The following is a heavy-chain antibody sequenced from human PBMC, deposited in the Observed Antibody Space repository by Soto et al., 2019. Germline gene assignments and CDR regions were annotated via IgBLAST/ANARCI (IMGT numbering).Heavy chain of an antibody. CDR2: ISSSISYI. J-gene: IGHJ4*02. D-gene: IGHD5-12*01. Sequence: PGGSLRLSCAASGFTFSSYSMNWVRQAPGKGLEWVSSISSSISYIYYADSVKGRFTISRDNSKNSLYLQMNSLRAEDTAVYYCATPGYSGYPAAGYWGQGTLVTVSS. CDR3: ATPGYSGYPAAGY. V-gene: IGHV3-21*01. CDR1: GFTFSSYS.